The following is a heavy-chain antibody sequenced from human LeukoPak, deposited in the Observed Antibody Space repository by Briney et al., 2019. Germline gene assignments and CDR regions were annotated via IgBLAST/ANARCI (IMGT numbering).Heavy chain of an antibody. D-gene: IGHD2-15*01. CDR2: IIPIFGTA. Sequence: SVKVSCKASGGTFSSHAISWVRQAPGQGLEWMGGIIPIFGTANYAQKFQGRVTITADESTSTAYMELSSLRSEDTAVYYCARRVVVVVAATGYYYYGMDVWGQGTTVTVSS. CDR1: GGTFSSHA. J-gene: IGHJ6*02. V-gene: IGHV1-69*13. CDR3: ARRVVVVVAATGYYYYGMDV.